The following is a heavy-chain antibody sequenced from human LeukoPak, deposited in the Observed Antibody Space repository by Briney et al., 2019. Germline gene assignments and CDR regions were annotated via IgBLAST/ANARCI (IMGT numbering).Heavy chain of an antibody. J-gene: IGHJ5*02. Sequence: SETLSLTCTVSGGSISSYYWSWIRQPPGKGLEWIGYTYYSGNTKYNPSLKSRVTMSVDTSKNQFSLKLSSVTAADTAVYYCARDFPYGSGSYWFDPWGQGTLVTVSS. CDR1: GGSISSYY. D-gene: IGHD3-10*01. CDR2: TYYSGNT. V-gene: IGHV4-59*12. CDR3: ARDFPYGSGSYWFDP.